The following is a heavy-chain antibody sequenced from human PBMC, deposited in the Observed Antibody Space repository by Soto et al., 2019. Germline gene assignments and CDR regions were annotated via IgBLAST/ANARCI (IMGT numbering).Heavy chain of an antibody. J-gene: IGHJ4*02. CDR3: SRASGSNIHFDY. D-gene: IGHD1-26*01. CDR1: GLTFSSYW. Sequence: EVQLVESGGGLVQPGGSLRLSCAASGLTFSSYWMHWVRQAPGKGLVWVSRINTDGSSTTYADSVKGRFTISRDNTKNSLYLQINSLRGEDTAVYYCSRASGSNIHFDYSCQGTPLTVSS. V-gene: IGHV3-74*01. CDR2: INTDGSST.